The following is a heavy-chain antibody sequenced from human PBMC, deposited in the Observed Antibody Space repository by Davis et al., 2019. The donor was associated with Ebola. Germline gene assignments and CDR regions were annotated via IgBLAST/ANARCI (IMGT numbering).Heavy chain of an antibody. V-gene: IGHV1-18*01. CDR3: ARTLGYCSSTSCYSYYFDY. D-gene: IGHD2-2*01. Sequence: ASVKVSCKASGYTFTSYGISWVRQAPGQGLEWMGSISAYNGNTNYAQKLQGRVTMTTDTSTSTAYMELRSLRSDDTAVYYCARTLGYCSSTSCYSYYFDYWGQGTLVTVSS. CDR2: ISAYNGNT. J-gene: IGHJ4*02. CDR1: GYTFTSYG.